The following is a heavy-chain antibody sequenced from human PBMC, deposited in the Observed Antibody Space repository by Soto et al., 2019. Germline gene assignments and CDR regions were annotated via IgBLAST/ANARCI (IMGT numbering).Heavy chain of an antibody. J-gene: IGHJ4*02. D-gene: IGHD6-25*01. Sequence: EVQLVESGGGLVQPGRSLRLSCAASGFTFDVYAMHWVRQAPGKGLEWVSGISWNSGSIGYADSVKGRFTISRDNAKKDLYVQMNSQRAEETAVYVCPKDPTATAEILDYLGQGTLGNVSS. V-gene: IGHV3-9*01. CDR3: PKDPTATAEILDY. CDR1: GFTFDVYA. CDR2: ISWNSGSI.